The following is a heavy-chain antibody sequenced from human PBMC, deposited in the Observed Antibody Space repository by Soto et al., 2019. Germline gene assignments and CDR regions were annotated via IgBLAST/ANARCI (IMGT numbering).Heavy chain of an antibody. J-gene: IGHJ6*02. V-gene: IGHV3-48*02. Sequence: HPGGSLRLSCAASGFTFSSYSMSWVRQAPGKGLEWVSYISSSSSTIYYADSVKGRFTISRDNAKNSLYLQMNSLRDEDMAVYYCARDYGYYYYYGMDVWGQGTTVTVSS. CDR2: ISSSSSTI. CDR3: ARDYGYYYYYGMDV. CDR1: GFTFSSYS. D-gene: IGHD3-10*01.